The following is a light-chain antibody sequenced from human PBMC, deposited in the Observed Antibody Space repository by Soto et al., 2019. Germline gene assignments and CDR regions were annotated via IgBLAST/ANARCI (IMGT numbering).Light chain of an antibody. CDR1: QSVNSSY. CDR2: GAS. V-gene: IGKV3D-7*01. Sequence: PGERVTLSCRASQSVNSSYLTWYQQKPGQAPRLLIYGASTRATGIPARSSGSGSGTDFTLTISSLQPDDFATYYCQQYNSDWTFGQGTKVDIK. J-gene: IGKJ1*01. CDR3: QQYNSDWT.